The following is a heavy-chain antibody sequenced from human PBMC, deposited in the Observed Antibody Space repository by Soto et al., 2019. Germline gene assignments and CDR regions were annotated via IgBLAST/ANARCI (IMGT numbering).Heavy chain of an antibody. D-gene: IGHD1-1*01. CDR3: ARNSAGTLFY. CDR1: GYTLTSYA. Sequence: GASVKVSCKASGYTLTSYAISWVRQATGQGLEWMGWMNPNSGNTGYAQKFQGRVTMTRNTSISTAYMELSSLRSEDTAVYYCARNSAGTLFYWGQGTLVTVSS. V-gene: IGHV1-8*01. CDR2: MNPNSGNT. J-gene: IGHJ4*02.